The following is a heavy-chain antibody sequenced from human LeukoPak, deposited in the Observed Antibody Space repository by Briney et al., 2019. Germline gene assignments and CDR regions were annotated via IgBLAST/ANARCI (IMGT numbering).Heavy chain of an antibody. CDR2: INPDTGGT. CDR3: ARDGNFDY. Sequence: ASVKVSCKASGYTFSGHYMHWVRQAPRQGLEWMGWINPDTGGTNSAQKFQGRVTMTRDTSISTAYMELTRLTSDDTAVYYCARDGNFDYWGQGTLVAVSS. V-gene: IGHV1-2*02. J-gene: IGHJ4*02. CDR1: GYTFSGHY.